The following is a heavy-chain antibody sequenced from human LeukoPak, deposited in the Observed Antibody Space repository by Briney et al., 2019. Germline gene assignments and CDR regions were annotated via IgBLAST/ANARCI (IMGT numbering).Heavy chain of an antibody. D-gene: IGHD2-15*01. CDR1: GYTFTSYD. CDR2: INAGNGNT. CDR3: AREFGRGDGMDV. J-gene: IGHJ6*02. V-gene: IGHV1-3*01. Sequence: ASVKVSCKASGYTFTSYDINWVRQATGQGLEWMGWINAGNGNTKYSQKFQGRVTITRDTSASTAYMELSSLRSEDTAVYYCAREFGRGDGMDVWGQGTTVTVSS.